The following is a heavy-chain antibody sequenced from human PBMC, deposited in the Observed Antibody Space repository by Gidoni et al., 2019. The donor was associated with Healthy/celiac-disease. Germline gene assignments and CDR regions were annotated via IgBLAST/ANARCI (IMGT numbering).Heavy chain of an antibody. CDR2: IFYSGST. CDR1: GVSVSRDSYS. D-gene: IGHD6-19*01. J-gene: IGHJ4*02. CDR3: ARTLAVAGTFCFDY. V-gene: IGHV4-61*01. Sequence: QVQLQESGPGLVKPSETLSLTCTVSGVSVSRDSYSWSWIRQPPGKGLEWIGYIFYSGSTYYNPSLKSRVTTSVDMSKNQFSLKLSSVTAADTAVYYCARTLAVAGTFCFDYWGQGTLVTVSS.